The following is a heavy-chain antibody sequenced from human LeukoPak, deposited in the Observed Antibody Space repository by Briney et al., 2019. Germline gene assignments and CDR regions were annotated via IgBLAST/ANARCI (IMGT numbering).Heavy chain of an antibody. D-gene: IGHD2-8*02. CDR3: ARVYCTGGMCYTGLDY. CDR1: GFTFRTYG. Sequence: AGSLRLSCAAAGFTFRTYGMNWVRPAPGKGLEWGSYISGSSGSIYDTDSVKGRFTITRDNAKNSLYLQMNSLRDEDTAFYYCARVYCTGGMCYTGLDYWGQGTLVTVSS. CDR2: ISGSSGSI. V-gene: IGHV3-48*02. J-gene: IGHJ4*02.